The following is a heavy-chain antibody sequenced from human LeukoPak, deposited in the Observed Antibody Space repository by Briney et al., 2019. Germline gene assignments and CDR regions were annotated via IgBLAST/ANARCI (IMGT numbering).Heavy chain of an antibody. J-gene: IGHJ6*04. D-gene: IGHD3-10*02. CDR1: GFTFSSYE. Sequence: PGGSLRLSCAASGFTFSSYEMNWVRQAPGKGLEWVSYISSSDSTIYYADSVKGRFTISRDNAKNSLYLQMNSLRAEDTAVYYCEELGITMIGGVWGKGTTVTISS. V-gene: IGHV3-48*03. CDR3: EELGITMIGGV. CDR2: ISSSDSTI.